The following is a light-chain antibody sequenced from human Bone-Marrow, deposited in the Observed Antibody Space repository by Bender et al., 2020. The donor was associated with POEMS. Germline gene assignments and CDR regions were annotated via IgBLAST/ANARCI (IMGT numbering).Light chain of an antibody. CDR2: RDR. Sequence: SYELTQPPSVSVSPGQTARITCSGDALPKQFAFWYQQKAGQAPVLVMKRDRERPSGIPERLSGSNSGKTATLTISRVEAGDEADYHCQVWVSSGHHWVFGGGTKLTVL. J-gene: IGLJ3*02. CDR1: ALPKQF. CDR3: QVWVSSGHHWV. V-gene: IGLV3-25*01.